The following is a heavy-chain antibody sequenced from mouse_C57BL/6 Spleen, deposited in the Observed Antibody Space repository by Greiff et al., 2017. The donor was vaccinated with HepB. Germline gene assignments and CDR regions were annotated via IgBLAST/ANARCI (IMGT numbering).Heavy chain of an antibody. CDR3: ARGGYSNYGFAY. J-gene: IGHJ3*01. CDR1: GYTFTSYW. V-gene: IGHV1-50*01. D-gene: IGHD2-5*01. Sequence: QVQLQQSGAELVKPGASVKLSCKASGYTFTSYWMQWVKQRPGQGLEWIGEIDPSDSYTNYNQKFKGKATLTVDTSSSTAYMQLSSLTSEDSAVYYCARGGYSNYGFAYWGQGTLVTVSA. CDR2: IDPSDSYT.